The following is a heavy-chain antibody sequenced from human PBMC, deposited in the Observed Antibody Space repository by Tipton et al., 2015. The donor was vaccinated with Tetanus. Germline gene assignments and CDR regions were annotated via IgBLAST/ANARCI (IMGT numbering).Heavy chain of an antibody. J-gene: IGHJ2*01. Sequence: TLSLTCSVSGGSIRSGDYQWNWIRQPPGKGLEWLAYVSYSGSTNFNYDLKSRITISRDTPKNQFSLKLTSLTVADTAVYYCARGGSYSYGPRGFDLWGRGTLVTVSS. CDR1: GGSIRSGDYQ. CDR3: ARGGSYSYGPRGFDL. D-gene: IGHD5-18*01. CDR2: VSYSGST. V-gene: IGHV4-61*08.